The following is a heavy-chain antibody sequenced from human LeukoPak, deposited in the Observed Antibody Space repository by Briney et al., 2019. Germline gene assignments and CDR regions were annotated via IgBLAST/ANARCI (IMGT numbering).Heavy chain of an antibody. CDR1: GGSISSHY. D-gene: IGHD3-10*01. V-gene: IGHV4-59*11. Sequence: SETLSLTCTVSGGSISSHYWSWIRQPPGKGLEWIGYIYYSGSTNYNPSLKSRVTISVDTSKNQFSLKLSSVTAADTAVYYCARDSTYYYGSVRGYYFDYWGQGTLVTVSS. CDR2: IYYSGST. CDR3: ARDSTYYYGSVRGYYFDY. J-gene: IGHJ4*02.